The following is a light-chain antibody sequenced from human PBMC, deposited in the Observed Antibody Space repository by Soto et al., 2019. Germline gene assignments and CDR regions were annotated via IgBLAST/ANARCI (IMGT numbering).Light chain of an antibody. CDR3: QQYNSWWT. CDR1: QSVSTS. V-gene: IGKV3-15*01. J-gene: IGKJ1*01. Sequence: EIVMTQSPATLSVSPGERATLSCRASQSVSTSLAWYQQKPGQAPRLLISAASTRATGVPARFSGSGSETEFTLTISSLQSEDFAVYYCQQYNSWWTFGQGTKVEIK. CDR2: AAS.